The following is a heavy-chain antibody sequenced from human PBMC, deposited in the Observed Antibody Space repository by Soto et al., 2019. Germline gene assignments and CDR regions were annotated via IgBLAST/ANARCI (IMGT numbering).Heavy chain of an antibody. CDR1: GYTFSDYY. D-gene: IGHD3-3*01. CDR2: IDTSGTKI. CDR3: ASHYDMWSGYLSPVDY. V-gene: IGHV3-11*01. J-gene: IGHJ4*02. Sequence: QVQLVESGGDLVKPGGSLRLSCAASGYTFSDYYMSWIRQAPGKGLEWISYIDTSGTKIYYADSVKGRFTITRDNAKNSLYLEMNRLSDEDTAVYYCASHYDMWSGYLSPVDYWGQGTLVTVSS.